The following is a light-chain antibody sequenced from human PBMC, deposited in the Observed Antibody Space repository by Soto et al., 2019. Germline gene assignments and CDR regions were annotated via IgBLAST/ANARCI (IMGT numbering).Light chain of an antibody. V-gene: IGKV1-5*01. J-gene: IGKJ1*01. Sequence: DTQMTQCASTLSASAGYRVTSTCGASQSISSRLAWYQQKPGKAPKLLIYDASSLESGVPSRFSGSGSGTEFTLTISSLQPDDFATYYCQQYNSYPWTFGQGTKVDIK. CDR1: QSISSR. CDR2: DAS. CDR3: QQYNSYPWT.